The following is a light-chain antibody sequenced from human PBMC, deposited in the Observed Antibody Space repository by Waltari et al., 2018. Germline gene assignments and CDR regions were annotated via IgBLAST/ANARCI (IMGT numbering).Light chain of an antibody. Sequence: QSGLAQPASASGSPGQSITITCTGTRSDVGNHNLAPWYQQRPGKAPRRLIYEVTKRAPGTSDRFSASKSGNTASLSISGLQAQEDEADYYCCSYVGLGTYVFGTGTKVTV. V-gene: IGLV2-23*02. CDR1: RSDVGNHNL. J-gene: IGLJ1*01. CDR2: EVT. CDR3: CSYVGLGTYV.